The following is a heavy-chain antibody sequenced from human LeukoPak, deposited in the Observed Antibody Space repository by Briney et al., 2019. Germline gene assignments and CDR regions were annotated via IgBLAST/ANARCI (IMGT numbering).Heavy chain of an antibody. J-gene: IGHJ5*02. D-gene: IGHD2-15*01. CDR3: ARAGCSGGNCYLQYNWFDP. V-gene: IGHV4-39*07. CDR1: GGSISSSTYY. Sequence: PSETLSLTCTVSGGSISSSTYYWGWIRQPPGKGLEWIGSIYSSGSTYYNPSLKSRVTISVDTSKNQFSLKLSSVTAADTAVYYCARAGCSGGNCYLQYNWFDPWGQGTLVTVSS. CDR2: IYSSGST.